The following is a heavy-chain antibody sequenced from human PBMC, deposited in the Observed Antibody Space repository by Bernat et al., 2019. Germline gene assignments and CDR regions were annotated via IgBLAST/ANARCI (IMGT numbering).Heavy chain of an antibody. J-gene: IGHJ4*02. D-gene: IGHD6-19*01. CDR3: AKEGLVRGEFDY. CDR2: KAYDGSHK. Sequence: QVQLVESGGGVVQPGRSLRLSCAASGFTFSSYGMHWVRQAPGKGLEWVAVKAYDGSHKYYAETVKGRFTISRDKSKNTMYLQMNSLRAEDTAVYYCAKEGLVRGEFDYWGQGTLVTVSS. V-gene: IGHV3-30*18. CDR1: GFTFSSYG.